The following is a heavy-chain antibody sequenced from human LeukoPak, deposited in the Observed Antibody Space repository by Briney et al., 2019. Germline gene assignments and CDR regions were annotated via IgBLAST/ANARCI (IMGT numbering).Heavy chain of an antibody. V-gene: IGHV1-46*01. CDR1: GYSFTTYY. D-gene: IGHD6-19*01. CDR3: ARGGSSGWYVPVDY. CDR2: INPSVGST. J-gene: IGHJ4*02. Sequence: ASVKVSCKASGYSFTTYYIHWVRQAPGQGLEWMGIINPSVGSTSYAQNFQGRVTMTRDTSTSSVYMELSSLISEDTAVYYCARGGSSGWYVPVDYWGQGTSVTVSS.